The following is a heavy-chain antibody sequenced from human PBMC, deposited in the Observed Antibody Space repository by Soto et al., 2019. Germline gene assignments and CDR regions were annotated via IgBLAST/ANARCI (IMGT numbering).Heavy chain of an antibody. Sequence: GGSLRLSCAASGFTFSSYGMHWVRQAPGKGLEWVAVISYDGSNKYYADSVKGRFTISRDNSKNTLYLQMDSLRAENTTVYYCAKDLGTAMVDYWGQGTLVTVSS. CDR2: ISYDGSNK. V-gene: IGHV3-30*18. CDR3: AKDLGTAMVDY. CDR1: GFTFSSYG. D-gene: IGHD5-18*01. J-gene: IGHJ4*02.